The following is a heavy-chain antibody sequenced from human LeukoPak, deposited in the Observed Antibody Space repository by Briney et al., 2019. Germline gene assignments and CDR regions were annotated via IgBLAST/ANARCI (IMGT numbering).Heavy chain of an antibody. CDR2: MSPNSGNT. J-gene: IGHJ4*02. CDR3: ATQLPGGY. D-gene: IGHD2-2*01. V-gene: IGHV1-8*03. CDR1: GYTFTSYD. Sequence: ASVKVSCKASGYTFTSYDITWVRQATGQGLEWMGWMSPNSGNTGYAQKFQGRVTIARNTSISTAYMELSSLRSEDTAVYYCATQLPGGYWGQGTLVTVSS.